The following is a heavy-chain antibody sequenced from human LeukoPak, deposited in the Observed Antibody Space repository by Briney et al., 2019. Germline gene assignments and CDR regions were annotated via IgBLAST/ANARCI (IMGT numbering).Heavy chain of an antibody. Sequence: GGSLRLSCAASGFTFSSYAMSWVRQAPGKGLEWVSAISGSGGSTYYADSVKGRFTISRDNSKNTLYLQVNSLRAEDTAVYYCAKDWRSGSYYAGPNYFDYWGQGTLVTVSS. CDR2: ISGSGGST. CDR1: GFTFSSYA. V-gene: IGHV3-23*01. D-gene: IGHD1-26*01. CDR3: AKDWRSGSYYAGPNYFDY. J-gene: IGHJ4*02.